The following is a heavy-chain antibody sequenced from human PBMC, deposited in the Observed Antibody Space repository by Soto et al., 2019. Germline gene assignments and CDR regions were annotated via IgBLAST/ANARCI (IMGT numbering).Heavy chain of an antibody. V-gene: IGHV4-34*01. J-gene: IGHJ6*02. CDR1: GGSFSGYY. CDR3: ARGRRQVVLFSYYYGMDV. CDR2: INHSGST. Sequence: SETLSLTCAVYGGSFSGYYWSWIRQPPGKGLEWIGEINHSGSTNYNPSLKSRVTISVDTSKNQFSLKLSSVTAADTAVYYCARGRRQVVLFSYYYGMDVWGQGTTVTVSS.